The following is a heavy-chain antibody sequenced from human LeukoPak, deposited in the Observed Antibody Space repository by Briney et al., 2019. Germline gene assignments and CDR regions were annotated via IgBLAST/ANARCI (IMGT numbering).Heavy chain of an antibody. CDR1: GFTFSNYV. D-gene: IGHD2-8*02. CDR3: ARTGTGGDLDI. Sequence: PGGSLRLSCAASGFTFSNYVMHWVRQAPGKGLEWVAVISDDGSNKYYADSVKGRFTISRNNSKNTVYLQVNSLRPEDTAMYYCARTGTGGDLDIWGQGTMVTVSS. V-gene: IGHV3-30-3*01. CDR2: ISDDGSNK. J-gene: IGHJ3*02.